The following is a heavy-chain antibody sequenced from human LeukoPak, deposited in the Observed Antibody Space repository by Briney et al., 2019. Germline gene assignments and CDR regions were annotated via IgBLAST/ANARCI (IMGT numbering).Heavy chain of an antibody. CDR3: ARHVLPVVVPAAMRGYYYYGMDV. J-gene: IGHJ6*02. Sequence: PSGTLSLTRTVSGGSITSSSYYWGWIRQPPGKGLEWIGSIYYSGNTYYKPSLKSRVTISVDTSKNQFSLKLSSVTAADTAVYYCARHVLPVVVPAAMRGYYYYGMDVWGQGTTVTVSS. D-gene: IGHD2-2*01. CDR2: IYYSGNT. CDR1: GGSITSSSYY. V-gene: IGHV4-39*01.